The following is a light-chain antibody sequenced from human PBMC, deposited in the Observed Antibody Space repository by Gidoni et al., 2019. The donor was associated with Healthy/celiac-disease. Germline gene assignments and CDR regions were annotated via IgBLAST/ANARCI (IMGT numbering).Light chain of an antibody. J-gene: IGKJ4*01. CDR3: QQLNSYPPRLT. CDR1: QGISSY. CDR2: AAS. Sequence: DIQLTQSPSFLSASVGDRVTNTCRASQGISSYLAWYQQKPGKAPKLLIYAASTLQSGVPSRFSGSGSGTGFTLTISSLQPEDFATYYCQQLNSYPPRLTFGGGTKVEIK. V-gene: IGKV1-9*01.